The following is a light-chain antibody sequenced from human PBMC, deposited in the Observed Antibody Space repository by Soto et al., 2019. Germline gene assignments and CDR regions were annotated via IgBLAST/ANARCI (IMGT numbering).Light chain of an antibody. CDR3: QQRNIWPPVT. Sequence: IQLTQSPSSLSASVGDRVTITCRASQGISSYLAWYQQKPGKAPKLLIYAASTLQSGVPSRFSGSGSGTDFTLTISSLQPEDFAIYYCQQRNIWPPVTFGQGTRLEIK. V-gene: IGKV1-9*01. J-gene: IGKJ5*01. CDR2: AAS. CDR1: QGISSY.